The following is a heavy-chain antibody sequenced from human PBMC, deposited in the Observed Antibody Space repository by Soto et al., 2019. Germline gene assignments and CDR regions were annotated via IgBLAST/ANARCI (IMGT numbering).Heavy chain of an antibody. CDR1: GFTFSDHY. V-gene: IGHV3-72*01. CDR2: IRNKANSYTT. D-gene: IGHD3-3*01. CDR3: ATGSGADYPFDI. J-gene: IGHJ3*02. Sequence: EVQLVESGGGLVQPGGSLRLSCAVSGFTFSDHYMDCVRQAPGKGLEWVGHIRNKANSYTTEYAASVRGRFTISRDDSKNSLYLHMNSLITEDTAVYYCATGSGADYPFDIWGQGTMVTVSS.